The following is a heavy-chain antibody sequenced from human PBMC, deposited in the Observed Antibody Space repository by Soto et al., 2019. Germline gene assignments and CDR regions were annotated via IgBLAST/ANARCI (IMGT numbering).Heavy chain of an antibody. J-gene: IGHJ5*02. CDR3: ARGLYYYGSGNLRGVWFDP. D-gene: IGHD3-10*01. CDR2: INHSGST. V-gene: IGHV4-34*01. CDR1: GGSFSGYY. Sequence: SETLSLTCAVYGGSFSGYYWSWIRQPPGKGLEWIGEINHSGSTNYNPSLKSRVTISVDTSKNQFSLKLSSVTAADTAVYYCARGLYYYGSGNLRGVWFDPWGQGTLVTVSS.